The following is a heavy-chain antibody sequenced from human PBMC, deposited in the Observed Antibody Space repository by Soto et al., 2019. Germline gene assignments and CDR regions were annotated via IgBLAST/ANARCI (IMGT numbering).Heavy chain of an antibody. CDR3: SRDLHYYDRSGYYFNFFDP. CDR2: IYYSGST. J-gene: IGHJ5*02. Sequence: SETLSLTCTVSGGSVSSGSYYWSWIRQAPGKGLEWMGYIYYSGSTNYNPSPKSRVTISVDPSKNHFSLMLSSVTAADPAVYYCSRDLHYYDRSGYYFNFFDPWGQGTLVTVSS. V-gene: IGHV4-61*01. D-gene: IGHD3-22*01. CDR1: GGSVSSGSYY.